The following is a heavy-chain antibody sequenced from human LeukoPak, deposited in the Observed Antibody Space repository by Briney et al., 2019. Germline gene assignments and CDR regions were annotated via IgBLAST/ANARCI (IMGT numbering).Heavy chain of an antibody. Sequence: GGSLRLSCAASGFTFSSNAMHWVRQAPGKGLEWVAIISKDGNNNYYADSLQSRFTISRDNSKNTLYLQMNSLRDEDTAVYYCARNPLGEYYFDYCGQGTLVAVSS. CDR2: ISKDGNNN. CDR1: GFTFSSNA. V-gene: IGHV3-30-3*01. D-gene: IGHD3-16*01. CDR3: ARNPLGEYYFDY. J-gene: IGHJ4*02.